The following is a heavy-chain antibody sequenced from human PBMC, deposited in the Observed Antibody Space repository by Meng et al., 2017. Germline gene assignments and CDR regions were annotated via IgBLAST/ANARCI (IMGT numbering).Heavy chain of an antibody. V-gene: IGHV6-1*01. J-gene: IGHJ4*02. Sequence: QRQLQQARPGLVKPPQTLSLFCATSGDSVSSNSAAWNWIRQSPSRGLEWLGRAYYRSKWYHDYAESVKSRISIDPDTSKNQFSLQLRSVTPEDSAVYYCARGSYSFDSWGQRTLVTVSS. CDR1: GDSVSSNSAA. CDR3: ARGSYSFDS. D-gene: IGHD1-26*01. CDR2: AYYRSKWYH.